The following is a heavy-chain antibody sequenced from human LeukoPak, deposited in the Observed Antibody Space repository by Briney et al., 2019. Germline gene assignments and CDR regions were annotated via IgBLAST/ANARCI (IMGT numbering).Heavy chain of an antibody. CDR2: INPKSGGT. CDR1: GYNFNAYY. D-gene: IGHD2-15*01. J-gene: IGHJ3*01. V-gene: IGHV1-2*02. Sequence: GASVKVSCKASGYNFNAYYMHWVRQAPGQGLEYMGWINPKSGGTKYTQKFQGRVTMTWDTSISTAYMDLSSLRSDDTAVYYCARDKWHCSGGTYNSGGLDVWGQGTLVAVSS. CDR3: ARDKWHCSGGTYNSGGLDV.